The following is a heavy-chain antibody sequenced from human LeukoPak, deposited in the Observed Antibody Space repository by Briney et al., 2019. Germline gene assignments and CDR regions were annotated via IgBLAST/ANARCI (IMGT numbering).Heavy chain of an antibody. Sequence: SGGSLRLSCAVSGFSVNANYMSWVRQAPGKGLQWVSVMFPDGRTYYADSVKGRFTISRDLARNTLLLQMHSLRADDTAVHYCARTNPVYGDYDYWGQGTLVTVSS. CDR2: MFPDGRT. J-gene: IGHJ4*02. D-gene: IGHD4-17*01. CDR3: ARTNPVYGDYDY. V-gene: IGHV3-53*01. CDR1: GFSVNANY.